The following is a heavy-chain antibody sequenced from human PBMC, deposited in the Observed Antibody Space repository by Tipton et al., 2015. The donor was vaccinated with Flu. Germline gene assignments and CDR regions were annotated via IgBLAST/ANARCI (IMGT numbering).Heavy chain of an antibody. D-gene: IGHD4-11*01. CDR1: GDSIRSSNYY. Sequence: TLSLTCAVSGDSIRSSNYYWGWIRQPPGKGLEWIGNIFHSGNTYYNLSLKSRVTISVDTSKNQFSLKLSSVIASDTAVYYCARRDYSNYVSEPKNWFDPWGQGTLVTVSS. CDR3: ARRDYSNYVSEPKNWFDP. V-gene: IGHV4-39*07. J-gene: IGHJ5*02. CDR2: IFHSGNT.